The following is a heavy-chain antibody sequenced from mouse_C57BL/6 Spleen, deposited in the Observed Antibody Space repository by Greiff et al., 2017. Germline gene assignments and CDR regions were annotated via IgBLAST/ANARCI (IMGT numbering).Heavy chain of an antibody. J-gene: IGHJ4*01. D-gene: IGHD2-3*01. V-gene: IGHV1-19*01. CDR2: INPYNGGT. CDR3: ARSGDGFYAMDY. CDR1: GYTFTDYY. Sequence: EVQGVESGPVLVKPGASVKMSCKASGYTFTDYYMNWVKQSHGKSLEWIGVINPYNGGTSYNQKFKGKATLTVDKSSSTAYMELNSLTSEDSAVYYCARSGDGFYAMDYWGQGTSVTVSS.